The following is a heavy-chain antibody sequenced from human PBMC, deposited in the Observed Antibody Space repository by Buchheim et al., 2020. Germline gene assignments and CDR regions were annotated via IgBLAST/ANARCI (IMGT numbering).Heavy chain of an antibody. J-gene: IGHJ4*02. D-gene: IGHD2-2*01. V-gene: IGHV3-7*01. CDR1: GFTFSSYW. CDR3: ARDHEDIVVVPAAMDY. Sequence: EVQLVESGGGLVQPGGSLRLSCAASGFTFSSYWMSWVRQAPGKGLEWVANIKQDGSEKYYVDSVKGRFTISRDNAKNSLYLQMNSPRAEDTAVYYCARDHEDIVVVPAAMDYWGQGTL. CDR2: IKQDGSEK.